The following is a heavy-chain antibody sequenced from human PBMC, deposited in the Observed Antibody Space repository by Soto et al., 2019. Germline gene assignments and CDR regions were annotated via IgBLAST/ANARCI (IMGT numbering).Heavy chain of an antibody. CDR3: ARSPLDPYGSGRSHWFDP. CDR1: GGTFSSYA. D-gene: IGHD3-10*01. CDR2: IIPIFGTA. J-gene: IGHJ5*02. V-gene: IGHV1-69*06. Sequence: SVKVSCKASGGTFSSYAISWVRQAPGQGLEWMGGIIPIFGTANYAQKFQGRVTITADKSTSTAYMELSSLRSEDTAVYYCARSPLDPYGSGRSHWFDPWGQGPLVTVYS.